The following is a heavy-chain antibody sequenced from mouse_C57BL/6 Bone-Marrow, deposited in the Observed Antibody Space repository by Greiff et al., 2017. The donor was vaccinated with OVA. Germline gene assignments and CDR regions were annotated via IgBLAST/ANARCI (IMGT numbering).Heavy chain of an antibody. CDR3: VSGRHYDYDGPYFDV. J-gene: IGHJ1*01. D-gene: IGHD2-4*01. Sequence: EVHLVESGGGLVQPKGSLKLSCAASGFTFNTYAMHWVRQAPGTGLEWVARIRSKSSNYATYYADSVKDRFTISRDDSQSRLYRQMNNLKTEDTAMYYCVSGRHYDYDGPYFDVWGAGTTVTVSS. CDR2: IRSKSSNYAT. V-gene: IGHV10-3*01. CDR1: GFTFNTYA.